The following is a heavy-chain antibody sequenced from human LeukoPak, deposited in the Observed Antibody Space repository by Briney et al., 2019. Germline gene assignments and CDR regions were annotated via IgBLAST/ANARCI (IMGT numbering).Heavy chain of an antibody. CDR1: GGTFSSYA. CDR2: IIPIFGTA. J-gene: IGHJ3*02. CDR3: ARFGVPPRAVGRAFDI. Sequence: ASVKVSCKASGGTFSSYAISWVRQAPGQGLEWMGGIIPIFGTANYAQKFQGRVTSTADKSTSTAYMELSSLRSEDTAVYYCARFGVPPRAVGRAFDIWGQGTMVTVSS. D-gene: IGHD3-16*01. V-gene: IGHV1-69*06.